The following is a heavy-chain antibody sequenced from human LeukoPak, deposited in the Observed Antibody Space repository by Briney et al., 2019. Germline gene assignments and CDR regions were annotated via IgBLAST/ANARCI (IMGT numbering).Heavy chain of an antibody. CDR2: INPNSGGT. CDR3: ARAPNGAFGVGSVLPWFDP. CDR1: GYTFTGYY. Sequence: EASVKVSCKTSGYTFTGYYMHWVRQAPGQGLEWMGWINPNSGGTNYAQKFQGWVTMTRDTSISTAYMELSRLRSDDTAVYYCARAPNGAFGVGSVLPWFDPWGQGTLVTVSS. V-gene: IGHV1-2*04. J-gene: IGHJ5*02. D-gene: IGHD3-3*01.